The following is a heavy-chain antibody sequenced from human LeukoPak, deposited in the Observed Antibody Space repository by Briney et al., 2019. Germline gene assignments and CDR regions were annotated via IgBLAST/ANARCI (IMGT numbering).Heavy chain of an antibody. D-gene: IGHD6-19*01. CDR3: VRGGIQVSGIDEIDY. J-gene: IGHJ4*02. CDR2: VGISGDT. CDR1: GFTFRNYD. Sequence: PGGSLRLSCAASGFTFRNYDMHWVRQVTGKGLEWVSAVGISGDTYYAGSVKGRFTISRENAKNSLYLQMNSLTAGDTAVYYCVRGGIQVSGIDEIDYWGQGTLVTVSS. V-gene: IGHV3-13*01.